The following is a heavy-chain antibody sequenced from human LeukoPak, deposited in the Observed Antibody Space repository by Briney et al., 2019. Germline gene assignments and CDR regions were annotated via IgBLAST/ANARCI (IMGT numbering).Heavy chain of an antibody. CDR1: GYTLTELS. Sequence: GASVKVSCKVSGYTLTELSMHWVRQAPGKGLEWMGWMNPNSGNTGYAQKFQGRVTITRNTSISTAYMELSSLRSEDTAVYYCARGPSGGAFDIWGQGTMVTVSS. V-gene: IGHV1-8*03. CDR2: MNPNSGNT. D-gene: IGHD6-25*01. CDR3: ARGPSGGAFDI. J-gene: IGHJ3*02.